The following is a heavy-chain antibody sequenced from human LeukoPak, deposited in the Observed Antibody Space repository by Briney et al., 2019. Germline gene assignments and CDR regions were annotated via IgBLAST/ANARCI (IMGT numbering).Heavy chain of an antibody. CDR3: ARGQHSPDY. CDR1: GFMFRTYG. CDR2: IWYDGTNK. D-gene: IGHD2-15*01. J-gene: IGHJ4*02. V-gene: IGHV3-33*01. Sequence: PGRSLRLSCAASGFMFRTYGMQWVRQAPGKGLERVAVIWYDGTNKYYIDSVKGRFTISRDNSKNTLYLQMNSLRAEDTAVYFCARGQHSPDYWGQGTLVTVSS.